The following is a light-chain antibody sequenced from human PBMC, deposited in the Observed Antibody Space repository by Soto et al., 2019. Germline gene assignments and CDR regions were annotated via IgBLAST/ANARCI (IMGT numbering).Light chain of an antibody. Sequence: QSALAQPPSASGSPGQSVTISCTGTSSDVGGYNFVSWFQQHPGKAPKLMIYEVSNRPSGVPDRFSGSKSGNTASLTVSGLQAEDEADYYCSSYTTSSTWVFGGGTQLTVL. CDR1: SSDVGGYNF. V-gene: IGLV2-8*01. CDR2: EVS. J-gene: IGLJ3*02. CDR3: SSYTTSSTWV.